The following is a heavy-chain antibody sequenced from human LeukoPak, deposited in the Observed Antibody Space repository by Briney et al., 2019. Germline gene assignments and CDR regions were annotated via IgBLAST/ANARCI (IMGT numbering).Heavy chain of an antibody. CDR3: ARSQRGYSYGRLDY. J-gene: IGHJ4*02. V-gene: IGHV1-2*02. D-gene: IGHD5-18*01. CDR1: GYTFTGYY. CDR2: INPNSGGT. Sequence: ASVKVSCKASGYTFTGYYMHWVRQAPGQGLEWMGWINPNSGGTNYAQKFQGRVTTTRDTSISTAYMELSRLRSDDTAVYYCARSQRGYSYGRLDYWGQGTLVTVSS.